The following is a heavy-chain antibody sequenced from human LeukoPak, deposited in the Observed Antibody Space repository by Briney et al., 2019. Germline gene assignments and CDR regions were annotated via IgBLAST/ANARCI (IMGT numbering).Heavy chain of an antibody. CDR2: INHSGST. CDR1: GGSFSGYY. CDR3: ARGRTENTMIVVETYYSDY. Sequence: SETLSLTCAVYGGSFSGYYWSWIRQPPGKGLEWIGEINHSGSTNYNPSLKSRVTISVDTSKNQFSLKLSSVTAADTAVYYCARGRTENTMIVVETYYSDYWGQGTLVTVSS. J-gene: IGHJ4*02. V-gene: IGHV4-34*01. D-gene: IGHD3-22*01.